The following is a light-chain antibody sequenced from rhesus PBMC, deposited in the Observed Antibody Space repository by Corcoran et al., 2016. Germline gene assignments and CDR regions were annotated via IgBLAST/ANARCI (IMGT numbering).Light chain of an antibody. CDR2: AAS. CDR3: LQDYSVPWT. V-gene: IGKV1-94*01. J-gene: IGKJ1*01. CDR1: QGINRE. Sequence: DIQMTQSPSSLSASVGDRVTVTCRASQGINRELSWYQQKSGKAPSILFYAASSLQTGVSSRFSGIGSGTDYTLTIDSLQTKDVATEFCLQDYSVPWTFGQGTKVESK.